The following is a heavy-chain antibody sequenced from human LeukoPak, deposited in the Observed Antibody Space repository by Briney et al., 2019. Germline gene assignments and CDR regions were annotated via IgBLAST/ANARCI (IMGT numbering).Heavy chain of an antibody. CDR1: GFTFSSFA. CDR3: ATVSVVVVPAAFDY. D-gene: IGHD2-2*01. J-gene: IGHJ4*02. V-gene: IGHV3-23*01. Sequence: GGSLRLSCAASGFTFSSFAMTWVRQAPGKGLEWVSSITGSHGPTYNTDSVKGRFAISRDNSQNTLYLQMNSLRAEDTAVYYCATVSVVVVPAAFDYWGQGTLVTVSS. CDR2: ITGSHGPT.